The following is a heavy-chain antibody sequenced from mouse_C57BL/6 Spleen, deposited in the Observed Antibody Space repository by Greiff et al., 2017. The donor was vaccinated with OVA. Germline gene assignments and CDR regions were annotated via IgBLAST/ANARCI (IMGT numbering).Heavy chain of an antibody. V-gene: IGHV3-6*01. CDR2: ISYDGSN. J-gene: IGHJ4*01. D-gene: IGHD1-1*02. CDR3: ASLGGRRDAMDD. Sequence: EVKLVESGPGLVKPSQSLSLTCSVTGYSITSGYYWNWIRQFPGNKLEWMGYISYDGSNNYNTSFKNRISITSDTSKHPFFPKMNPVTTEDTASDDCASLGGRRDAMDDWGQGTSVTVSS. CDR1: GYSITSGYY.